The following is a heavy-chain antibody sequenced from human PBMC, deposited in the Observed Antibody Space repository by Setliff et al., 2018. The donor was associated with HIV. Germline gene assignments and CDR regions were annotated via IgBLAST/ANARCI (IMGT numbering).Heavy chain of an antibody. V-gene: IGHV4-59*01. J-gene: IGHJ2*01. D-gene: IGHD4-17*01. Sequence: SETLSLTCTVSGAYISTYFWSWIQQSPGRGLEWIGYIHDSGSSKYNPSLKSRLTMSLDTSTNSFSLKLTSVTAADTAVYYCARDWVSDNGDRRFDLWGRGTLVTVSS. CDR2: IHDSGSS. CDR1: GAYISTYF. CDR3: ARDWVSDNGDRRFDL.